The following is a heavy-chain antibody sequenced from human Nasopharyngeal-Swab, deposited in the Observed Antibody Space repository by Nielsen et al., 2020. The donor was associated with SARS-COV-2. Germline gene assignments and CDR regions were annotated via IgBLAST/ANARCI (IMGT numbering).Heavy chain of an antibody. CDR2: ISGSGDST. CDR1: GFTFSSYA. J-gene: IGHJ4*02. D-gene: IGHD4-23*01. CDR3: AREEDYGGIGY. Sequence: GESLKISCAASGFTFSSYALSWVRQAPGEGLEWVSAISGSGDSTYYTDSVRGRFTISRDNSKNTLTLQMNSLRAEDTAVYYCAREEDYGGIGYWGQGTLVTVSS. V-gene: IGHV3-23*01.